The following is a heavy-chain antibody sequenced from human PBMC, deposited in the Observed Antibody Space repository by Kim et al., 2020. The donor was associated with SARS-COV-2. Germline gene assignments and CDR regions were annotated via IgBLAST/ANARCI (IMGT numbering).Heavy chain of an antibody. CDR3: ARGRGYYYMRFDP. Sequence: YNPSLKSRVTISVDTSKNQFSLKLSSVTAADTAVYYCARGRGYYYMRFDPWGQGTLVTVSS. J-gene: IGHJ5*02. D-gene: IGHD5-12*01. V-gene: IGHV4-31*02.